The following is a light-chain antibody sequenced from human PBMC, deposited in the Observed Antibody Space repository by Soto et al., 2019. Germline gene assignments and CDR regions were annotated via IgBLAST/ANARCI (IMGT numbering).Light chain of an antibody. V-gene: IGKV3-11*01. Sequence: VLTQSPAILSLSPGERATLSCRASQSVNNYLAWYQQRPGQPPRLLIYDPSNRATGIPDRFSASGSGTDFTLTSSSLEPEDFAVYYCQQRRVWPLTFGGGTKVEIK. CDR2: DPS. CDR1: QSVNNY. CDR3: QQRRVWPLT. J-gene: IGKJ4*01.